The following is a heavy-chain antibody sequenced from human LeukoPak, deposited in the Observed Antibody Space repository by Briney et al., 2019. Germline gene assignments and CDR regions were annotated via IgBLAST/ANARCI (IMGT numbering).Heavy chain of an antibody. Sequence: GGSLRLSCAASGFTVSSFGMSWVRQAPGKGLEWVSAISGGGYSTYYADSVKGRFTISRDNPKNLLFLQINSLRVEDTAVYYCAREAPRRGETRDGYRWGQGTLVTVSS. CDR2: ISGGGYST. CDR1: GFTVSSFG. J-gene: IGHJ4*02. V-gene: IGHV3-23*01. D-gene: IGHD5-24*01. CDR3: AREAPRRGETRDGYR.